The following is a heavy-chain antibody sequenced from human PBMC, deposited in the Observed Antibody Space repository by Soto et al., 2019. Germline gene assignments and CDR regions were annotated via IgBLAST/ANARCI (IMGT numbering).Heavy chain of an antibody. V-gene: IGHV1-46*03. D-gene: IGHD3-3*01. CDR1: GYTFTSYY. Sequence: ASVKVSCKASGYTFTSYYMHWVRQAPGQGLEWMGIINPSGGSTSYAQKFQGRVTMTRDTSTSTVYMELSSLRSEDTAVYYCARDQFGFGFLEWSHWFDPWGQGTLVTVSS. CDR2: INPSGGST. CDR3: ARDQFGFGFLEWSHWFDP. J-gene: IGHJ5*02.